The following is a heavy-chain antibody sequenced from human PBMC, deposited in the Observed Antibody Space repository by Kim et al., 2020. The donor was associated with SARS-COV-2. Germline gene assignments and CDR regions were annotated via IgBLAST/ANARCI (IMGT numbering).Heavy chain of an antibody. Sequence: SETLSLTCTVSGGSISSYYWSWIRQSAGKGLEWIGHMYASGNTNSNPSFKSRVTMSVDTSKNQYSVRLRSVTAADTAVYYCACGRQPSRYGGFDYWGQGTLVTVSS. CDR3: ACGRQPSRYGGFDY. J-gene: IGHJ4*02. V-gene: IGHV4-4*07. CDR2: MYASGNT. CDR1: GGSISSYY. D-gene: IGHD6-13*01.